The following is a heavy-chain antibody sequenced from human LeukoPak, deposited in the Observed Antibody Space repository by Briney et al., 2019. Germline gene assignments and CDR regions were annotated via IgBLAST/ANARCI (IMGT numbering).Heavy chain of an antibody. V-gene: IGHV3-21*01. CDR1: GFTFSSYS. CDR2: ISSSSSYI. J-gene: IGHJ5*02. Sequence: GGSLRLSCAASGFTFSSYSMNWVRQAPGKGLEWVSSISSSSSYIYYADSVKGRFTISRDNAKNSLYLQMNSLRAEDTAVYYCARGTAMVTGWFDPWGQGTLATVSS. D-gene: IGHD5-18*01. CDR3: ARGTAMVTGWFDP.